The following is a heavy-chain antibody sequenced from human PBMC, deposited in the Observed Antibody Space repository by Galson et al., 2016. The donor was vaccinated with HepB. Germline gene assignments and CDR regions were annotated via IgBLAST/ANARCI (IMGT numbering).Heavy chain of an antibody. CDR2: ISGDGSGT. CDR3: AKDESLTLLWSKDYYGMDV. CDR1: GFTFSTYA. J-gene: IGHJ6*02. Sequence: SLRLSCAASGFTFSTYAMSWVRQAPGKGLEWVSAISGDGSGTYYGDSVKGRFTISRDNSKNTLYLQMDSLRGEDTALYYCAKDESLTLLWSKDYYGMDVWGQGTTVTVSS. V-gene: IGHV3-23*01. D-gene: IGHD3-10*01.